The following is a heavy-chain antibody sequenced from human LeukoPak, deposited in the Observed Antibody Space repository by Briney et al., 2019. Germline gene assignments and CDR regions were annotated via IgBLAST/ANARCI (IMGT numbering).Heavy chain of an antibody. V-gene: IGHV3-30*03. D-gene: IGHD6-19*01. Sequence: PGRSLRLSCAASGFTFSPYGMNWVRQAPGKGLEWVAFISYDGRNEHYVDSVKGRFTISRDNAKNSLYLQMNSLRAEDTAVYYCARGPYSSGSSADYWGQGTLVTVSS. J-gene: IGHJ4*02. CDR3: ARGPYSSGSSADY. CDR2: ISYDGRNE. CDR1: GFTFSPYG.